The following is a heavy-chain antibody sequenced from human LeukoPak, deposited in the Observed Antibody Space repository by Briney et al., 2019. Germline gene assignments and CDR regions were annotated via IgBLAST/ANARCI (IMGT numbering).Heavy chain of an antibody. Sequence: GRSLRLSCAASGFTFSSYGMHWVRQAPGKGLEWVAVIWYDGSNKYYADSVKGRFTISRDNSKNTLYLQMNSLRAEDTAVYYCAKEADHYGDYGGAGYWGQGTLVTVSS. CDR1: GFTFSSYG. D-gene: IGHD4-17*01. CDR3: AKEADHYGDYGGAGY. CDR2: IWYDGSNK. J-gene: IGHJ4*02. V-gene: IGHV3-33*06.